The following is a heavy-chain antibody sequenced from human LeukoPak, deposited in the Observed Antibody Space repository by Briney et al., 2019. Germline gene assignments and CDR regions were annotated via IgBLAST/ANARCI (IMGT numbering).Heavy chain of an antibody. J-gene: IGHJ5*02. CDR2: INPNSGGT. CDR1: GYTFTGYY. D-gene: IGHD2-8*01. Sequence: ASVEVSCKASGYTFTGYYMHWVRQAPGQGLEWMGWINPNSGGTNYAQKFQGRVTMTRDTSISTAYMELSRLRSDDTAVYYCARDPVLMVYAQGNWFDPWGQGTLVTVSS. CDR3: ARDPVLMVYAQGNWFDP. V-gene: IGHV1-2*02.